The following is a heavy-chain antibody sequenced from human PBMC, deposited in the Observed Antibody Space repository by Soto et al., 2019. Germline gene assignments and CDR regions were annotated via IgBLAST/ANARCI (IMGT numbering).Heavy chain of an antibody. CDR1: GFTFSSYG. V-gene: IGHV3-33*01. Sequence: QVQLVESGGGVVQPGRSLRLSCAASGFTFSSYGMHWVRQAPGKGLEWVALVWYDGGNKYYADSVKGRFTISRDNSKNTLYLQMNRLRDEDPAVYYCVRAAGYSGNDYVYYYGMDVWGQGTTVTVSS. D-gene: IGHD5-12*01. CDR3: VRAAGYSGNDYVYYYGMDV. CDR2: VWYDGGNK. J-gene: IGHJ6*02.